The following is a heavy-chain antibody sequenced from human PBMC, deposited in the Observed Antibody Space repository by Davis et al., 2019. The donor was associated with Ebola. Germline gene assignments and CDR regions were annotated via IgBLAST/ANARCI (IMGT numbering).Heavy chain of an antibody. CDR1: GFTFSSYW. CDR2: VNRDGSQT. CDR3: ATDAWGGFDP. D-gene: IGHD1-26*01. Sequence: GESLKISCAASGFTFSSYWMSWVRQAPGKGLEWVATVNRDGSQTYYVDSVKGRFTMSRDNAKNSLYLQMNSLTVEDTAVYYCATDAWGGFDPWGQGTLVTVSS. V-gene: IGHV3-7*03. J-gene: IGHJ5*02.